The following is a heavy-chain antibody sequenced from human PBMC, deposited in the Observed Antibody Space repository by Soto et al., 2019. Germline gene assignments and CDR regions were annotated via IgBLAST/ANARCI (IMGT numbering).Heavy chain of an antibody. J-gene: IGHJ6*02. CDR1: GFTFSSYA. CDR2: ISYDGSNK. CDR3: ARDTPLSYGMDV. Sequence: GGSLRLSCAASGFTFSSYAMHWVRQAPGKGLEWVAVISYDGSNKYYADSVKGRFTISRDNSKNTLYLQMNSLRAEDTAVYYCARDTPLSYGMDVWGQGTTVTVSS. V-gene: IGHV3-30-3*01.